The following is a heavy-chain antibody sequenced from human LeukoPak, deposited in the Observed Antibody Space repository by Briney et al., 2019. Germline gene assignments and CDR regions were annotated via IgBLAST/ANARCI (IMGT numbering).Heavy chain of an antibody. CDR1: GGSISSYY. CDR3: ARVGDTAMVRGYYYYYGMDV. J-gene: IGHJ6*02. V-gene: IGHV4-4*07. CDR2: IYTSGST. D-gene: IGHD5-18*01. Sequence: SETLSLTCTVSGGSISSYYWSWIRQPAGKGLEWIGRIYTSGSTNYNPSLKSRVTMSVDTSKSQFSLKLSSVTAADRAVYYCARVGDTAMVRGYYYYYGMDVWGQGTTVTVSS.